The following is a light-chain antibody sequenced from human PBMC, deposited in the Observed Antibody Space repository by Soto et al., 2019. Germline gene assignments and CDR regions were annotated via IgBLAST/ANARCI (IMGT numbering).Light chain of an antibody. Sequence: QSVLTQPPSASGTPGQRVTISCSGSSSNIGSNYVYWYQQLPGTAPKLLIYRNNQRPSGVPDRFSGSKSGTSASLAISGLRSDDEADYYCAAWDDSLSFWVFGGGTKLTVL. CDR3: AAWDDSLSFWV. V-gene: IGLV1-47*01. CDR2: RNN. J-gene: IGLJ3*02. CDR1: SSNIGSNY.